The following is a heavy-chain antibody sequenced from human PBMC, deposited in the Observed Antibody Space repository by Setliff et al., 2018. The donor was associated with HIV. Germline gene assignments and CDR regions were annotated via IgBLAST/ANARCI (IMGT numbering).Heavy chain of an antibody. CDR2: INSDGSST. J-gene: IGHJ5*02. Sequence: PGGSLRLSCAASGFTFSSYWMYWVRQAPGKGLVWVSRINSDGSSTFYADSVQCRFTISRDNSKNTLYLQMNSLRAEDTAVYYCAKAQWLLSHWGFDPWGQGTLVTVSS. D-gene: IGHD3-3*01. CDR3: AKAQWLLSHWGFDP. CDR1: GFTFSSYW. V-gene: IGHV3-74*01.